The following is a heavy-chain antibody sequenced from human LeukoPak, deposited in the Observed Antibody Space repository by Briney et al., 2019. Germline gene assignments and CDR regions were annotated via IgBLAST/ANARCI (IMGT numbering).Heavy chain of an antibody. Sequence: TGGPLRLSCAASGFTFSNDWMSWVRQAPGKGLEWVGRIKSKRGGGSSDYAAPVKDRFIMSRDDSKNTLYLYMSGRNSDDTAFYYWTTAPCNNTTCYHNFAYWGQGTLVTVSS. J-gene: IGHJ4*02. V-gene: IGHV3-15*01. CDR3: TTAPCNNTTCYHNFAY. CDR2: IKSKRGGGSS. D-gene: IGHD2-2*01. CDR1: GFTFSNDW.